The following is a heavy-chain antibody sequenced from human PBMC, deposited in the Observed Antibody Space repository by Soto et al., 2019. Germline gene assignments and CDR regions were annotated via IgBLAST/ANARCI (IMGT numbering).Heavy chain of an antibody. Sequence: ASVKVSCKASGYTFTSYGISWVRQAPGQGLEWMGWISAYNGNTNYAQKLQGRVTMTTDTSTSTAYMELRSLRSDDTAVYYCAREDYDFWSGYRGYYYGMDVWGQGTTVTVSS. V-gene: IGHV1-18*04. D-gene: IGHD3-3*01. CDR3: AREDYDFWSGYRGYYYGMDV. J-gene: IGHJ6*02. CDR2: ISAYNGNT. CDR1: GYTFTSYG.